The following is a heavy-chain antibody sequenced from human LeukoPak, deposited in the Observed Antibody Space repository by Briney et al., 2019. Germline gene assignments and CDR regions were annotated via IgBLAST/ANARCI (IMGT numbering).Heavy chain of an antibody. Sequence: PGGSLRLSCAASGFMFSSYWMSWVRQAPGKGLEWVAVISFDGSNKYYADSVKGRFTISRDNPKNTLYLQMNSLRAEDTAVYYCARSGIAVAGYFDYWGQGTLVTVSS. CDR2: ISFDGSNK. D-gene: IGHD6-19*01. CDR1: GFMFSSYW. CDR3: ARSGIAVAGYFDY. J-gene: IGHJ4*02. V-gene: IGHV3-30*03.